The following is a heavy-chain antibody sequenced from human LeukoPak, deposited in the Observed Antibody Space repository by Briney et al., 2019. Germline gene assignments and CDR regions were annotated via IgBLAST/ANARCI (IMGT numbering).Heavy chain of an antibody. J-gene: IGHJ4*02. CDR2: ISYDGSNK. V-gene: IGHV3-30-3*01. Sequence: PGGSLRLSCAASGFTFSSYAMHWVRQAPGKGLEWVAVISYDGSNKYYADSVKGRFTISRDNSKNTLYLQMNNLRAEDTAVYYCARDYSSRVREYSSYDHYWGQGTLVTVSS. CDR3: ARDYSSRVREYSSYDHY. CDR1: GFTFSSYA. D-gene: IGHD6-6*01.